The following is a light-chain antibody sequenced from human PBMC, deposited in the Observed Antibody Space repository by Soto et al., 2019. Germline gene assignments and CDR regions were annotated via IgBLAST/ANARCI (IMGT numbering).Light chain of an antibody. CDR2: GAS. J-gene: IGKJ1*01. Sequence: DIQLTQSPSSVSASVGDSVTISCLASQGISTWLAWYQQKAGKAPKLLIYGASRLLNGVPSRFSGSGSGTYFTLTISSLQPEDFATYSCQQTAGFPRTFAQGNKVDI. CDR3: QQTAGFPRT. CDR1: QGISTW. V-gene: IGKV1D-12*01.